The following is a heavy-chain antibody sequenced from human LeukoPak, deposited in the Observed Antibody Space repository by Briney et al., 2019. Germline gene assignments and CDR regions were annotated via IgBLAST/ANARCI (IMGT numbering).Heavy chain of an antibody. CDR3: ARARTDAAYSSSWYGY. V-gene: IGHV6-1*01. CDR2: TYYRSKWHN. Sequence: SQTLSLTCAISGDSVSSNSAAWNWIRQSPSRGLEWLGRTYYRSKWHNDYAVSVKSRITINPDTSKNQLSLQLNSVTPEDTAVYYCARARTDAAYSSSWYGYWGQGTLVTVSS. CDR1: GDSVSSNSAA. D-gene: IGHD6-13*01. J-gene: IGHJ4*02.